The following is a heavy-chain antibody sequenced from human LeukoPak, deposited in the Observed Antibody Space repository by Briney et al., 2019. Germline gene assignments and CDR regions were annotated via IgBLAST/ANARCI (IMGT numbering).Heavy chain of an antibody. J-gene: IGHJ4*02. CDR3: ARGFSSWLEDY. CDR1: GGSFSGYY. Sequence: PSETLSLTCAVYGGSFSGYYWSWIRQPPGKGLEWIGEINHSGSTNYNPSLKSRVTISVDTSKNQFSPKLSSVAAADTAVYYCARGFSSWLEDYWGQGTLVTVSS. D-gene: IGHD6-13*01. V-gene: IGHV4-34*01. CDR2: INHSGST.